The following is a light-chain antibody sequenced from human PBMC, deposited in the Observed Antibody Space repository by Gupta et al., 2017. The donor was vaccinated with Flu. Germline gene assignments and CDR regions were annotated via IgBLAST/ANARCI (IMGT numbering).Light chain of an antibody. CDR2: DVT. CDR3: SSYSATGALAL. V-gene: IGLV2-14*03. J-gene: IGLJ2*01. Sequence: QSALTPPAAVSGSPGQSTNISCIGTRSDIGSHNYVSWYQQYPGRAPRLMIYDVTNRPSGISDRFSGSKSGNTASLTITGLQAEDEADYYCSSYSATGALALFGGGTKVTVL. CDR1: RSDIGSHNY.